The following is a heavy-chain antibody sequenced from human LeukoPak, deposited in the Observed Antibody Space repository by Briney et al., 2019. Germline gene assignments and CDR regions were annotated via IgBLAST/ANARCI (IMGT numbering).Heavy chain of an antibody. J-gene: IGHJ4*02. Sequence: ASVKVSCKASGYTFTSYYMHWVRQAPGQGLEWMGLINPTGGSTGYAQKFQGRVTMTRDMSTSTDYMELSSLRSEDTAVYYCATDGIPGATTTLDYWGQGTLVTVSS. V-gene: IGHV1-46*01. D-gene: IGHD1-26*01. CDR1: GYTFTSYY. CDR3: ATDGIPGATTTLDY. CDR2: INPTGGST.